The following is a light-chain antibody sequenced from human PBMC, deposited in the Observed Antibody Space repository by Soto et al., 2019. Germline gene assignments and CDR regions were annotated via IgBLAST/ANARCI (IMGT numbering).Light chain of an antibody. CDR1: SSDVGYYTY. Sequence: QSALTQPASVSGSPGQSITISCTGTSSDVGYYTYVSWYQQHAGNAPKLMIHDVSDRPSGVANRFSGSNSGNTASPTISGLQDEDEAYYYCSSYTSGDTQVFGTGTKLTVL. J-gene: IGLJ1*01. CDR3: SSYTSGDTQV. V-gene: IGLV2-14*01. CDR2: DVS.